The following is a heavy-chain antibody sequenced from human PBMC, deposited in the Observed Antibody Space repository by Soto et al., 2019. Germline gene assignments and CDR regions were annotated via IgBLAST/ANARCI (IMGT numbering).Heavy chain of an antibody. Sequence: QVQLVESGGGVVQPGRSLRLSCAASGFTFSSYGMHWVRQAPGKGMEWVAVISYDGSNKYYADSVKGRFTISRDNSKNTLYLQMNSLSAEDTAVYYCAKELRFLECLLYRYDYWGQGTLVTVSS. J-gene: IGHJ4*02. CDR2: ISYDGSNK. CDR1: GFTFSSYG. D-gene: IGHD3-3*01. CDR3: AKELRFLECLLYRYDY. V-gene: IGHV3-30*18.